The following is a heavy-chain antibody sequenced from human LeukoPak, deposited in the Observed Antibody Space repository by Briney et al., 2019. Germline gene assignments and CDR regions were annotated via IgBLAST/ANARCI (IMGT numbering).Heavy chain of an antibody. CDR3: ARDGGMQLWLLRSKFDY. CDR1: GGTFSSYA. D-gene: IGHD5-18*01. Sequence: SVKVSCKASGGTFSSYAISWVRQAPGQGLEWMGRIIPILGIANYAQKFQGRVTITADKSTSTAYMELSSLRSEDTAVYYCARDGGMQLWLLRSKFDYWGQGTLVTVSS. CDR2: IIPILGIA. V-gene: IGHV1-69*04. J-gene: IGHJ4*02.